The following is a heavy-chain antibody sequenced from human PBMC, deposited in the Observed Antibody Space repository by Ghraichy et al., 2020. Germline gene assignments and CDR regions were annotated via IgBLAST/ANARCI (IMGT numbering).Heavy chain of an antibody. CDR3: ARVGGLEWLLEGAFAI. J-gene: IGHJ3*02. CDR2: INPNSGGT. CDR1: GYTFTGYY. Sequence: ASVKVSCKASGYTFTGYYMHWVRQAPGQGLEWMGWINPNSGGTNYAQKFQCRVTMTRDTSISTAYMELSRLRADDTAVYYCARVGGLEWLLEGAFAIWGQGTMVTVSS. V-gene: IGHV1-2*02. D-gene: IGHD3-3*01.